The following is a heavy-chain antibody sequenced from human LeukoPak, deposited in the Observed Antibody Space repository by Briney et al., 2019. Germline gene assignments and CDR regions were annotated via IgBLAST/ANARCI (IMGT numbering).Heavy chain of an antibody. CDR2: ISNSGGRT. Sequence: GGSLRLSCAASGFTFSSYAMSWVRQAPGKGLEWVSSISNSGGRTFYTDSVKGRFTISRDNSKITLYLLMNSLRAEDTAVYYCAKSYNGYESKPDYWGQGTLVTVSS. CDR1: GFTFSSYA. V-gene: IGHV3-23*01. D-gene: IGHD5-12*01. CDR3: AKSYNGYESKPDY. J-gene: IGHJ4*02.